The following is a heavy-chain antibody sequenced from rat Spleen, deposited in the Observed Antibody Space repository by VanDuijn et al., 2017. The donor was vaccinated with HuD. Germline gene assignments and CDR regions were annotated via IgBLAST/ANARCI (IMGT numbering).Heavy chain of an antibody. D-gene: IGHD1-5*01. CDR1: GFTFSSYW. CDR2: INTDYGST. V-gene: IGHV5-58*01. Sequence: EVQLVESGGGLVQPGRSLKLSCVASGFTFSSYWIYWIRQAPGKGLEWVSSINTDYGSTYYPDSVKGRFTVSRDNAKSTLYLQMDSLRSEDTATYYCAREVQLGYWGQGVMVTVSS. J-gene: IGHJ2*01. CDR3: AREVQLGY.